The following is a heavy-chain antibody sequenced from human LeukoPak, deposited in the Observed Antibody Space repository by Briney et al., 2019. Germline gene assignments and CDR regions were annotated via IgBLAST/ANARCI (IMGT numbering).Heavy chain of an antibody. CDR3: AREDILTGYVADLDY. CDR2: IKQDGSEN. CDR1: GFTFSNFW. J-gene: IGHJ4*02. Sequence: GGSLRLSCAASGFTFSNFWMSWVRQAPGKGLEWVANIKQDGSENYYVDSVRGRFTISRDNAKKSLYLQMNSLRAEDTAVYYCAREDILTGYVADLDYWGQGTEVTVSS. D-gene: IGHD3-9*01. V-gene: IGHV3-7*01.